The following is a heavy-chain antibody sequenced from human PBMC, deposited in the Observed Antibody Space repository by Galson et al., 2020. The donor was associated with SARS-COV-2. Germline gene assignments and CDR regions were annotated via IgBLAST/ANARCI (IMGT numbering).Heavy chain of an antibody. Sequence: GGSLRLSCAASGFTFSSYWMSWVRQAPGKGLEWVANIKQDGSEKYYVDSVKGRFTISRDNAKNSLYLQMNSLRAEDTAVYYCARDTFGSGSYYDYYYYYGMDVWGQGTTVTVSS. J-gene: IGHJ6*02. CDR3: ARDTFGSGSYYDYYYYYGMDV. V-gene: IGHV3-7*01. D-gene: IGHD1-26*01. CDR2: IKQDGSEK. CDR1: GFTFSSYW.